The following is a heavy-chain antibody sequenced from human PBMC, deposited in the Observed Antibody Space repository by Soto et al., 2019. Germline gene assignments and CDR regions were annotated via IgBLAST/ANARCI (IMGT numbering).Heavy chain of an antibody. V-gene: IGHV3-23*01. D-gene: IGHD3-3*01. CDR2: ISGGGDST. Sequence: GGLLRLSCANSGFTFRNYAMRWVCQAPGKGLELVLAISGGGDSTYYADSVKGRFTISSDNSRYLLYLQMNSLRAEDTAVYYCAKVSNFWSGSFCCWGQGTLVTVSS. J-gene: IGHJ4*02. CDR1: GFTFRNYA. CDR3: AKVSNFWSGSFCC.